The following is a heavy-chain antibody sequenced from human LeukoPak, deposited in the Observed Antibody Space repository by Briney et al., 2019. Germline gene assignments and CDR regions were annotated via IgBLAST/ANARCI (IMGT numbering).Heavy chain of an antibody. CDR2: ISYDGSNK. CDR1: GSTFSSYG. D-gene: IGHD6-19*01. J-gene: IGHJ4*02. CDR3: AKDRVRQWLMYYFDY. Sequence: GRSLRLSCAASGSTFSSYGMHWVRQAPGKGLEWVAVISYDGSNKYYADSVKGRFTISRDNSKNTLYLQMDSLRAEDTAVYYCAKDRVRQWLMYYFDYWGQGTLVTVSS. V-gene: IGHV3-30*18.